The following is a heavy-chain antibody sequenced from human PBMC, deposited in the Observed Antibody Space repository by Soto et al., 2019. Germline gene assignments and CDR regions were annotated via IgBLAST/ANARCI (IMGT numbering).Heavy chain of an antibody. CDR2: IGGSGATV. V-gene: IGHV3-11*01. CDR1: GFTFSDYY. Sequence: GGSLRLSCAASGFTFSDYYMGWVRQPPGKGLEWISYIGGSGATVFYADSVRGRFTISRDNAKNSLYLQMKSLRGEDTAVYYCEKGIEAAGCFDKWGQGTLVTVSS. J-gene: IGHJ4*02. D-gene: IGHD6-13*01. CDR3: EKGIEAAGCFDK.